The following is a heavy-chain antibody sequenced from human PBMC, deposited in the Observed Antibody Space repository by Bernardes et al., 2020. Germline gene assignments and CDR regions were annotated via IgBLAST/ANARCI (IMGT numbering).Heavy chain of an antibody. Sequence: GGSLRLSCAATGFTSSGYWRSWVRQAPGKGLEWVANTKQDRREKYSVDSVKGRFTISRDNAKNSLYLQMNSLRAEDTAVYYCARDRVYYDIMTGYYQDYWGQGTLVTVSS. J-gene: IGHJ4*02. CDR3: ARDRVYYDIMTGYYQDY. CDR1: GFTSSGYW. D-gene: IGHD3-9*01. CDR2: TKQDRREK. V-gene: IGHV3-7*01.